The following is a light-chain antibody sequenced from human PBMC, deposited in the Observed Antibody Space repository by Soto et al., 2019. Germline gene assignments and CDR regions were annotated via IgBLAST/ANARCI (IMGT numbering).Light chain of an antibody. CDR3: SSYSSRSTVV. J-gene: IGLJ2*01. V-gene: IGLV2-14*03. CDR1: SSDVGAYNY. Sequence: QSALTQPASVSGSPGQSITISCAGTSSDVGAYNYFSWYQHHPGQAPMLMMYGVSNRHSGVSSRFSGSKSGNTTSLNISLLQAEDEADYYCSSYSSRSTVVFGGGTKLTVL. CDR2: GVS.